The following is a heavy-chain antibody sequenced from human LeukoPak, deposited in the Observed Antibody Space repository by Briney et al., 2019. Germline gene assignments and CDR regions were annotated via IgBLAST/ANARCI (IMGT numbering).Heavy chain of an antibody. CDR3: ARRLGATTPFDY. CDR1: GGTFSSYA. Sequence: SVTVSCKASGGTFSSYAISWVRQAPGQGLEWMGRIIPILGIANYAQKFQGRVTITADKSTSTAYMELSSLRSEDTAVYYCARRLGATTPFDYWGQGALVTVSS. V-gene: IGHV1-69*04. CDR2: IIPILGIA. J-gene: IGHJ4*02. D-gene: IGHD1-26*01.